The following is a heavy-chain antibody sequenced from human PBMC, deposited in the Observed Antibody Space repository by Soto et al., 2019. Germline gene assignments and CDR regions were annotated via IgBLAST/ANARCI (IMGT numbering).Heavy chain of an antibody. V-gene: IGHV1-3*01. Sequence: GASVKVSCKASGYTFTSYAMHWVRQAPGQRLEWMGWINAGNGNTKYSQKFQGRVTITRGTSASTAYMELSSLRSEDTAVYYCARDLRGYSYGYRPYYYYGMDVWGQGTTVTVSS. D-gene: IGHD5-18*01. J-gene: IGHJ6*02. CDR2: INAGNGNT. CDR1: GYTFTSYA. CDR3: ARDLRGYSYGYRPYYYYGMDV.